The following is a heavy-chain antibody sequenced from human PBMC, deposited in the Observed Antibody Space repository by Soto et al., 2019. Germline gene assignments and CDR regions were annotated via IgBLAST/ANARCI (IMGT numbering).Heavy chain of an antibody. Sequence: GGLLRLSCAASGLNFSDYYMSWIRQAPGKGLEWVSYITSSGTTVYYADSVRGRFTISRDNAKNSLYLQMNSLRDDDTAVYYCAKEEWFGETYFDYWGQGTLVTVSS. J-gene: IGHJ4*02. CDR1: GLNFSDYY. D-gene: IGHD3-10*01. CDR2: ITSSGTTV. V-gene: IGHV3-11*01. CDR3: AKEEWFGETYFDY.